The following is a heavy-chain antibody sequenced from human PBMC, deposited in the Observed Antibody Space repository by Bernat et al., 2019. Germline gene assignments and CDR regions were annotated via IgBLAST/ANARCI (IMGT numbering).Heavy chain of an antibody. Sequence: EVQLVESGGGLVQPGGSLRLSCEASGFNFRSYEMNWVRQAPGKGLEWVAFISGGGDIMWYANSVKGRFTISRDNAKNSVFLRMNSLRVQDTAVYYCARDADYFWGSGTYATFDHWGQGTLVTVSS. V-gene: IGHV3-48*03. CDR3: ARDADYFWGSGTYATFDH. J-gene: IGHJ4*02. CDR1: GFNFRSYE. CDR2: ISGGGDIM. D-gene: IGHD3-10*01.